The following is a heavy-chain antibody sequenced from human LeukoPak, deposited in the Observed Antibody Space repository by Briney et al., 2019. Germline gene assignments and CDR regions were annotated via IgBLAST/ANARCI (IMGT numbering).Heavy chain of an antibody. Sequence: ASVTVSFTPSAYSFTRNGISWVRQAPGQGLGWMAWISANSGNTNYAQNFQDRVTLTTDTSTSTAYMELRSLRSDDTAVYYCAKAGSGFTDYWGQGTLVTVSS. J-gene: IGHJ4*02. V-gene: IGHV1-18*01. CDR3: AKAGSGFTDY. CDR2: ISANSGNT. D-gene: IGHD6-19*01. CDR1: AYSFTRNG.